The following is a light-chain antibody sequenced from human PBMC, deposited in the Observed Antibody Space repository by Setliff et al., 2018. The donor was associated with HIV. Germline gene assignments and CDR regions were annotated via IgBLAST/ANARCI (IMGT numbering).Light chain of an antibody. CDR1: SSDVGSYDL. CDR3: CSYAGSTTLV. J-gene: IGLJ3*02. CDR2: EVN. Sequence: QSALAQPASVSGSPGQSITISCTGTSSDVGSYDLVSWCQQHPGKAPKVIIYEVNERPSGVSNRFSGSKSGNAASLTISGLQPEDEAEYYCCSYAGSTTLVFGGGTKVTVL. V-gene: IGLV2-23*02.